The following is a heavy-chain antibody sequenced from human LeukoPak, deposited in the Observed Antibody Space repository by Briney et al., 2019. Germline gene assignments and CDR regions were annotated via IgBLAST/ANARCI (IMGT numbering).Heavy chain of an antibody. D-gene: IGHD3-3*01. CDR3: ARDFWSGCYTGYMDV. CDR2: ISYDGSNK. J-gene: IGHJ6*03. V-gene: IGHV3-30*03. CDR1: GFTFSSYS. Sequence: GGSLRLSCAASGFTFSSYSMNWVRQAPGKGLEWVAVISYDGSNKYYADSVKGRFTISRDNSKNTLYLQMNSLRAEDTAVYYCARDFWSGCYTGYMDVWGKGTTVTVSS.